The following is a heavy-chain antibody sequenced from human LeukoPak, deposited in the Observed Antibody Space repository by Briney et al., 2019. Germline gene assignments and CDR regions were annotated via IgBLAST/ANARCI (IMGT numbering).Heavy chain of an antibody. CDR1: GYTFTGYY. CDR2: INPNSGGT. D-gene: IGHD3-10*01. V-gene: IGHV1-2*02. CDR3: ARGKYSSSGNYYYYMDV. Sequence: GASVKVSCKASGYTFTGYYMHWVRQAPGQGLEWMGWINPNSGGTNYAQKFQGRVTMTRDTSISTAYMELSRLRSDDTAVYYCARGKYSSSGNYYYYMDVWGKGTTVTVSS. J-gene: IGHJ6*03.